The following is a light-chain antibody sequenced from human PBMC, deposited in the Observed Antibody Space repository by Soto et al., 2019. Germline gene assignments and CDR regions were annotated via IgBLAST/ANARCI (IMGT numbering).Light chain of an antibody. CDR1: QSVSIN. Sequence: EIVMTQSPGTLSVSPGERATLSCRAIQSVSINLAWYQQKPGQAPRLLIYDASTRATGIPARFSGSGSGTEFTLTISSLQSKDFAVYYCQQYNNWHPLTFGGGTKLDIK. CDR3: QQYNNWHPLT. CDR2: DAS. J-gene: IGKJ4*01. V-gene: IGKV3D-15*01.